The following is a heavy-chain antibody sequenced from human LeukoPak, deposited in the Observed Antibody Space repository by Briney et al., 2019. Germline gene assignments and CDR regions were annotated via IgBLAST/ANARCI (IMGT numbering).Heavy chain of an antibody. J-gene: IGHJ3*02. Sequence: PGRSLRLSCAVSGFTFDDYATHWVRQAPGKGLEWVSGISWDSGRIGYADSVKGRFTISRDNAKNSLYLQMNSLRVEDTALYYCAKDLRSANDGFDIWGQGTKVTVSS. CDR1: GFTFDDYA. CDR3: AKDLRSANDGFDI. CDR2: ISWDSGRI. V-gene: IGHV3-9*01. D-gene: IGHD3-10*01.